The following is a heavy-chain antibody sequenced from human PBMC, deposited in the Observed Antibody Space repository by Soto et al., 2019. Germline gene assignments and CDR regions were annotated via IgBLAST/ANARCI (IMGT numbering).Heavy chain of an antibody. CDR3: ARYPDYGDYYFDY. CDR1: GGTFSSYA. V-gene: IGHV1-69*13. CDR2: IIPIFGTA. Sequence: SVKVSCKASGGTFSSYAISWVRQAPGQGLEWMGGIIPIFGTANYAQKFQGRVTITADESTSTAYMELSSLRSEDTAVYYCARYPDYGDYYFDYWGQGTLVTVSS. D-gene: IGHD4-17*01. J-gene: IGHJ4*02.